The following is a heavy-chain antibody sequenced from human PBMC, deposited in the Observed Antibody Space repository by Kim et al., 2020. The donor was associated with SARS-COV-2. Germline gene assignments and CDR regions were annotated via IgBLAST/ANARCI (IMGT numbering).Heavy chain of an antibody. V-gene: IGHV4-59*13. D-gene: IGHD5-18*01. CDR1: GGSISSYY. CDR2: IYYSGST. J-gene: IGHJ4*02. Sequence: SETLSLTCTVSGGSISSYYWSWIRQSPGKGLEWIGYIYYSGSTNYNPSLKSRVTISVDTSKNQFSLKLSSVTAADTAVYYCARDVGRGYSYGQFDYWGQGTLVTVSS. CDR3: ARDVGRGYSYGQFDY.